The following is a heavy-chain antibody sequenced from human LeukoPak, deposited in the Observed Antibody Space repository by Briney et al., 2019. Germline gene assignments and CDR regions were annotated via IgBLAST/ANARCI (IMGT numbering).Heavy chain of an antibody. V-gene: IGHV4-4*07. J-gene: IGHJ4*02. CDR2: IYTSGTI. CDR1: GGSISSYY. Sequence: SETLSLTCTVSGGSISSYYWSWIRQPAGTALEWIGRIYTSGTITYNPSLKSRITISVDKSKNQFSLRLNSVTAADTAVYYCATNSMSGYSYGQFDYWGQGTLVTVSS. CDR3: ATNSMSGYSYGQFDY. D-gene: IGHD5-18*01.